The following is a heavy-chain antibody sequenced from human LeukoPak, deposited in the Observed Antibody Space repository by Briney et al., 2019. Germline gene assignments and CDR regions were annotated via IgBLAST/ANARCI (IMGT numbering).Heavy chain of an antibody. Sequence: PGGSLRLSCAASGFTFSSYEMNWVRQAPGKGLEWVSYISSSGSTIYYADSVKGRFTISRDNSKNTLYLQMNSLRAEDTAVYYCAKDSSSAASYNLFDYWGQGTLVTVSS. J-gene: IGHJ4*02. CDR2: ISSSGSTI. D-gene: IGHD1-26*01. CDR1: GFTFSSYE. V-gene: IGHV3-48*03. CDR3: AKDSSSAASYNLFDY.